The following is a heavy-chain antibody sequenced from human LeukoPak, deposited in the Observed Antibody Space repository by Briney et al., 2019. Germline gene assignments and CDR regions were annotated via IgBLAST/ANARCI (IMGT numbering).Heavy chain of an antibody. CDR2: IYHSGST. CDR1: GGSISSGGYS. D-gene: IGHD1-26*01. V-gene: IGHV4-30-2*01. J-gene: IGHJ3*02. CDR3: ARASVGGAHDAFDI. Sequence: KPSETLSLTCAVSGGSISSGGYSWSWIRQPPGKGLEWIGYIYHSGSTYYNPSLKSRVTISVDRSKNQFSLKLSSVTAADTAVYYCARASVGGAHDAFDIWGQGTMVTVSS.